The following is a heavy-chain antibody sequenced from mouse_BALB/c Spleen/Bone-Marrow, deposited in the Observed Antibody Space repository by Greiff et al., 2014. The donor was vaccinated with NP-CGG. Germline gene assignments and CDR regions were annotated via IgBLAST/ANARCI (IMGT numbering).Heavy chain of an antibody. CDR3: ARRFGNSPRDSAMVN. CDR2: VDPANGNT. D-gene: IGHD2-1*01. V-gene: IGHV14-3*02. Sequence: EVQLVESGADLVKPGASVKLSCTAPGFNIKDTYIHWVKQRPEQGLEWIGRVDPANGNTKYAPKFQGKATITADTSSNTAYLRLSSLTSEDTAVYYCARRFGNSPRDSAMVNWGRGTSVTVSS. J-gene: IGHJ4*01. CDR1: GFNIKDTY.